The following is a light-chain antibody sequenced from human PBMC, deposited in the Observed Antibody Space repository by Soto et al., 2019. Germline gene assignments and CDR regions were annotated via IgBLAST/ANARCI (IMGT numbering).Light chain of an antibody. J-gene: IGKJ5*01. CDR2: DVS. CDR1: QSVNIY. CDR3: QQYIKWPIT. Sequence: EIVLTQSPATLSLSPGEIATLSCSASQSVNIYLAWYQQKPGQAPRLLIYDVSNRATGIPARFSGSGSGSEFTLTVSSLQSEDFAVYYCQQYIKWPITFGQGTRLEIK. V-gene: IGKV3-11*01.